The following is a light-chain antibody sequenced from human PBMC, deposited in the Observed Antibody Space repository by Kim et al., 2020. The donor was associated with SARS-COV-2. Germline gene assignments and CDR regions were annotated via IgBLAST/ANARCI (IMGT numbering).Light chain of an antibody. CDR2: WAS. CDR3: QQYYSSPPWT. CDR1: QSVLYSSNNKNY. V-gene: IGKV4-1*01. J-gene: IGKJ1*01. Sequence: DIVMTQSPDSLAVSLGERATINCKSSQSVLYSSNNKNYLAWYQQKPGQPSKLLIYWASTRESGVPDRFSGSGSGTDFTLTISSLQAEDVAGYYCQQYYSSPPWTFGQGTKVDIK.